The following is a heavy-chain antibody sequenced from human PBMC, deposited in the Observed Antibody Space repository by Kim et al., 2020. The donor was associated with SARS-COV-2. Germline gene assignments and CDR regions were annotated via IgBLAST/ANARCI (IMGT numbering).Heavy chain of an antibody. Sequence: GGSLRLSCVASGFTFSNYAMDWVRQAPGKGLEWVSAIIGSGGNTYYADSVKGRFTISRDNSKNTVYLQMNSLRVEDTAVYYCAKRNHGMSQDWGQGTLVT. J-gene: IGHJ1*01. CDR2: IIGSGGNT. CDR1: GFTFSNYA. V-gene: IGHV3-23*01. CDR3: AKRNHGMSQD. D-gene: IGHD1-1*01.